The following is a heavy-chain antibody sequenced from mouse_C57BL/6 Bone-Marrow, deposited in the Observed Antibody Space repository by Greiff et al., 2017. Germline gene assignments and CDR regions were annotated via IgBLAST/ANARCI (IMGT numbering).Heavy chain of an antibody. V-gene: IGHV5-6*01. CDR2: ISSGGSYT. Sequence: EVQRVESGGDLVKPGGSLKLSCAASGFTFSSYGMSWVRQTPDKRLEWVATISSGGSYTYYPDSVKGRFTISRDNAKNTLYLQMSSLKSEDTAMYYCARQGTLAYWGQGTLVTVSA. CDR1: GFTFSSYG. J-gene: IGHJ3*01. D-gene: IGHD2-14*01. CDR3: ARQGTLAY.